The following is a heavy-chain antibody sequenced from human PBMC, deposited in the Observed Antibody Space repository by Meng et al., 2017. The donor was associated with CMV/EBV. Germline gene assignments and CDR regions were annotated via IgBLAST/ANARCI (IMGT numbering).Heavy chain of an antibody. CDR2: IIPILGIA. J-gene: IGHJ3*02. CDR3: ARDLHSTTPINSGSYHEDWGDAFDI. Sequence: SVKVSCKASGGTFSSYAISWVRQAPGQGLEWMGGIIPILGIANYAQKLQGRVTITADKSTSTAYMELSSLRSEDTAVYYCARDLHSTTPINSGSYHEDWGDAFDIWGQGTMVTVSS. D-gene: IGHD1-26*01. V-gene: IGHV1-69*10. CDR1: GGTFSSYA.